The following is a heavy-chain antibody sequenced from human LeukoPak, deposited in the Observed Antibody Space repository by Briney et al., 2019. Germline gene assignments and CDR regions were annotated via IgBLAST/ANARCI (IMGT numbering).Heavy chain of an antibody. Sequence: GGSLRLSCAASGFTVSNNYLSWVRQAPGKGLEWVSSISGSGDSTFYADSVKGRFTLSRDNSKGTLYLQLNNLRAEDTAVYYCAMPRDGLAKSPSFDYWGQGTLVTVSS. CDR1: GFTVSNNY. CDR2: ISGSGDST. D-gene: IGHD2-2*01. CDR3: AMPRDGLAKSPSFDY. V-gene: IGHV3-23*01. J-gene: IGHJ4*02.